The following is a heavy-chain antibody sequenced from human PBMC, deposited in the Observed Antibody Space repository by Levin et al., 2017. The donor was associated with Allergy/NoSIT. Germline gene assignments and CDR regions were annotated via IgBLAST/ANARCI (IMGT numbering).Heavy chain of an antibody. J-gene: IGHJ6*02. V-gene: IGHV1-69*13. Sequence: SVKVSCKASGGTLTTYDINWVRQAPGQGLEWMGGISPISETTNYAQKFQDRVTITADASTTTVYMELSSLRSGDTAVYYCARNDRGVQRDFVFGPAHGHTPPQVHNNYFAMDGWGQGTTVTVSS. D-gene: IGHD2-2*01. CDR1: GGTLTTYD. CDR3: ARNDRGVQRDFVFGPAHGHTPPQVHNNYFAMDG. CDR2: ISPISETT.